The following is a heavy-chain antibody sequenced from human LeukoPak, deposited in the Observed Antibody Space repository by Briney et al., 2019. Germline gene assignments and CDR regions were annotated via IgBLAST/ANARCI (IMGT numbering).Heavy chain of an antibody. CDR3: AKANGAIFGVAGYFDY. CDR2: ITWDGGST. D-gene: IGHD3-3*02. Sequence: GGSLRLSCAVSGFTFDDYTMHWVRQAPGKGLEWVSLITWDGGSTYYADSVKGRFTISRDNSKNTLYLQMNSLRAEDTAVYYCAKANGAIFGVAGYFDYWGQGTLVTVSS. J-gene: IGHJ4*02. CDR1: GFTFDDYT. V-gene: IGHV3-43*01.